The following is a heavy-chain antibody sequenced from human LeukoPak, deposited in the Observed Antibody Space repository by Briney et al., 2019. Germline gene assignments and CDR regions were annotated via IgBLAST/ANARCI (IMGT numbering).Heavy chain of an antibody. V-gene: IGHV5-51*01. Sequence: GESLEISCKGSGYSFTNYWIGWVRQMPGKGLEWMGIIYPDDSDTRYRPSFQGQVTISADKSISTAYLQWSSLKASDTAMYYCGRHQHSGSYGAFDIWGQGTMVTVSS. D-gene: IGHD1-26*01. CDR2: IYPDDSDT. J-gene: IGHJ3*02. CDR3: GRHQHSGSYGAFDI. CDR1: GYSFTNYW.